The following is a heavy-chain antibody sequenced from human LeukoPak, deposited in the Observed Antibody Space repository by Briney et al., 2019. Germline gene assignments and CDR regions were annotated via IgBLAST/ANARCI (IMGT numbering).Heavy chain of an antibody. CDR1: GGTFSSYA. V-gene: IGHV1-69*05. J-gene: IGHJ4*02. CDR2: IIPIFGTA. D-gene: IGHD5-12*01. Sequence: GASVKVSCKASGGTFSSYAISWVRQAPGQGLEWMGGIIPIFGTANYAQKFQGRVTITTDESTSTAYMELGSLRSEDTAVYYCARGEDSGYDWDYWGQGTLVTVSS. CDR3: ARGEDSGYDWDY.